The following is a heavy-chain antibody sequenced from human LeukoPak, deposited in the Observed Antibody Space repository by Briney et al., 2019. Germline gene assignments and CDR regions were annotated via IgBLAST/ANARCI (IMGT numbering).Heavy chain of an antibody. CDR2: INPTGGST. CDR3: ARKGSSSCFDY. V-gene: IGHV1-46*01. D-gene: IGHD6-6*01. CDR1: GYTFISYQ. Sequence: ASVKVSCKASGYTFISYQMHWVRQAPGQGLERLGIINPTGGSTSHAQKFQGRVTMTRDTSTSTVYMELSSLRSEDTAVYYCARKGSSSCFDYWGRGTLVTVSS. J-gene: IGHJ4*02.